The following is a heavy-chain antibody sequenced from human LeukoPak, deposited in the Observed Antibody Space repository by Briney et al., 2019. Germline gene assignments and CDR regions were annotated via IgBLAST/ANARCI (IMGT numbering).Heavy chain of an antibody. D-gene: IGHD2-2*02. Sequence: GGSLRLSCSASGFTFSSYGMHWVRQAPGKGLEWVAVISYDRSNKYYADSVKGRFTISRDNSKNTLYLQMNSLRAEDTAVYYCAQPFIVVVPAAITAPIDYGMDVWGQGTTVTVSS. CDR1: GFTFSSYG. J-gene: IGHJ6*02. V-gene: IGHV3-30*18. CDR2: ISYDRSNK. CDR3: AQPFIVVVPAAITAPIDYGMDV.